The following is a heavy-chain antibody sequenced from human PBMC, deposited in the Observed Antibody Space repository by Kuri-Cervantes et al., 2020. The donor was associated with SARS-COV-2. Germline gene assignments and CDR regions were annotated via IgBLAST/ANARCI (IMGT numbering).Heavy chain of an antibody. CDR2: IKSKTDGGTT. J-gene: IGHJ4*02. D-gene: IGHD3-22*01. Sequence: LSLTCAASGCTFSNAWMSWVRQAPGKGLEWVGRIKSKTDGGTTDYAAPVKGRFTISRDDSKNTLYLQMNSLKTEDTAVYYCTTSPRYYYDSSGQSRSFDYWGQGTLVTVSS. CDR3: TTSPRYYYDSSGQSRSFDY. CDR1: GCTFSNAW. V-gene: IGHV3-15*01.